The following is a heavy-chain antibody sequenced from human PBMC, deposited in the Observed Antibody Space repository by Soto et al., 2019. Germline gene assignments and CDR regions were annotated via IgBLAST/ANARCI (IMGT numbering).Heavy chain of an antibody. CDR1: GGTFSSYA. J-gene: IGHJ6*02. Sequence: SVKVSCKASGGTFSSYAISWVRQAPGQGLEWMGGIIPILGTANYAQKFQGRVTITADESTSTAYMELSSLRSEDTAVYYCARIIIGYVLFTYYYGMDVWGQGTTVTVSS. V-gene: IGHV1-69*13. CDR3: ARIIIGYVLFTYYYGMDV. D-gene: IGHD5-12*01. CDR2: IIPILGTA.